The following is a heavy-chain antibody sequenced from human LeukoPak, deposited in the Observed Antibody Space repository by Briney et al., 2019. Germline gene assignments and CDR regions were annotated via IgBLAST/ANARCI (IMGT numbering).Heavy chain of an antibody. CDR2: INHSGST. CDR3: ARVGARDY. Sequence: PSETLSLTCTVSGGSISSYYWSWIRQPPGKGLEWIGEINHSGSTNYNPSLKSRVTISVDTSKNQFSLKLSSVTAADTAVYYCARVGARDYWGQGTLVTVSS. CDR1: GGSISSYY. V-gene: IGHV4-34*01. D-gene: IGHD1-26*01. J-gene: IGHJ4*02.